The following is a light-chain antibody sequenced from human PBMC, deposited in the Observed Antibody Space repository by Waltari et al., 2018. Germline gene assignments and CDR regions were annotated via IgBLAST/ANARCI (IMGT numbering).Light chain of an antibody. CDR1: DSNIGTNS. Sequence: QSVLSQPPSASATPGQRVTIPCSGTDSNIGTNSVSWYHHVPGQAPRLLIYRTDQRPSGIPDRFSGSKSGTSASLAITGLRSEDEADYYCAAWNSGLSVSYVFGSGTKVTV. V-gene: IGLV1-47*01. CDR2: RTD. J-gene: IGLJ1*01. CDR3: AAWNSGLSVSYV.